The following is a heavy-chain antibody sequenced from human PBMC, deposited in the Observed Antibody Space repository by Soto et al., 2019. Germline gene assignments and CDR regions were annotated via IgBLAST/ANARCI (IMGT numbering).Heavy chain of an antibody. D-gene: IGHD3-9*01. CDR1: GGTFSSYA. CDR2: IIPIFGTA. CDR3: ARGRVAYYDILTGYST. J-gene: IGHJ5*02. Sequence: SVKVSCKASGGTFSSYAISWVRQAPGQGLEWMGGIIPIFGTADYAQKFQGRVTITADESTSTAYMELSSLRSEDTAVYYCARGRVAYYDILTGYSTWGQGTLVTVSS. V-gene: IGHV1-69*13.